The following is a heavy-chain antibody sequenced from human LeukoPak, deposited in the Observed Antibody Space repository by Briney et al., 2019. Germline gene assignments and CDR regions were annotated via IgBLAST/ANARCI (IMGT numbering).Heavy chain of an antibody. V-gene: IGHV1-69*05. J-gene: IGHJ6*03. Sequence: GASVKVYCKASGGTFSSYAISWVRQAPGQGLEWMGGIIPIFGTANYAQKFQGRVTMTRNTSISTTYMELSSLRSEDTAVYYCARVLDLTMYSSSVSYYYMDVWGKGTTVTVSS. CDR3: ARVLDLTMYSSSVSYYYMDV. D-gene: IGHD6-13*01. CDR2: IIPIFGTA. CDR1: GGTFSSYA.